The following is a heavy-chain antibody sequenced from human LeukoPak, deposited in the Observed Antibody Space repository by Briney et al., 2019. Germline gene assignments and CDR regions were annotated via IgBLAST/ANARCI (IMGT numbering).Heavy chain of an antibody. V-gene: IGHV3-21*01. Sequence: PGGSLRLSCAASGFTFSSHSMNWVRQAPGKGLEWVSSISGSSSSIHYADSVKGRFTISRDNAKNSLYLQMNSLRAEDTAVYYCARDTPLRRTGFFDYWGQGTLVTVSS. CDR1: GFTFSSHS. CDR3: ARDTPLRRTGFFDY. CDR2: ISGSSSSI. J-gene: IGHJ4*02. D-gene: IGHD4-17*01.